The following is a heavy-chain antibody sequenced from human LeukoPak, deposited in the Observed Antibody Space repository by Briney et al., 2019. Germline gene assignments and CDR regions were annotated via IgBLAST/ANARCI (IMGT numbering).Heavy chain of an antibody. CDR3: AREVLGVGATCDY. CDR1: GFTFDSYW. Sequence: PGGSLKLSCAASGFTFDSYWMTWVRQAPGKGLESVANIKQDGSDKYYVEAVKGRFTISRDNAMNSLYLQMNSLRAEDTAVYFCAREVLGVGATCDYWGQGTLVTVSS. D-gene: IGHD1-26*01. CDR2: IKQDGSDK. V-gene: IGHV3-7*01. J-gene: IGHJ4*02.